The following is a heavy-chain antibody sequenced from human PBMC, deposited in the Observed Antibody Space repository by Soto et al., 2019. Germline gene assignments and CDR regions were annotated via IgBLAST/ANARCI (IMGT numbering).Heavy chain of an antibody. D-gene: IGHD5-18*01. CDR2: IAGPTPYL. J-gene: IGHJ4*02. CDR3: ARTPRGYHYGHSFDF. CDR1: GFTFNAYT. V-gene: IGHV3-21*01. Sequence: GGSLRLSCAASGFTFNAYTLNWVRQAPGKGLEWIASIAGPTPYLYYAASVRGRLTVSRENAQNSLFLQMNTLSADDTAVYYCARTPRGYHYGHSFDFWGQGTLVTVSS.